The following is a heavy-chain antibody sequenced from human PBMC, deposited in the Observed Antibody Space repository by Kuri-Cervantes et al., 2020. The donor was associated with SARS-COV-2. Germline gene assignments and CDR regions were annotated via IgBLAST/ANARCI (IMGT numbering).Heavy chain of an antibody. J-gene: IGHJ4*02. Sequence: GESLKISCAASGFTFSSYAMSWVRQAPGKGLEWVSTISGSGGSTYYADSVKGRFTISRDNSKNTLYLQMNSLRAEDTAVYYCTKASPTSYSSGWYAHYRGQGTLFTVSS. D-gene: IGHD6-19*01. CDR3: TKASPTSYSSGWYAHY. V-gene: IGHV3-23*01. CDR2: ISGSGGST. CDR1: GFTFSSYA.